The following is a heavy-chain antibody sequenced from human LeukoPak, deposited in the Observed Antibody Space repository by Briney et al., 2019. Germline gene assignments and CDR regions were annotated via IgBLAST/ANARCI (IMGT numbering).Heavy chain of an antibody. CDR3: ARAIAAALDP. CDR1: GGSISSGGYS. CDR2: IYHSGST. J-gene: IGHJ5*02. V-gene: IGHV4-30-2*01. Sequence: SQTLSLTCAVSGGSISSGGYSWSWIRQPPGKGLEWIGYIYHSGSTYYNPSLKSRVTISVDRSKNQFSLKLSSVTAADTAVYYCARAIAAALDPWGQGTLVTVSS. D-gene: IGHD6-13*01.